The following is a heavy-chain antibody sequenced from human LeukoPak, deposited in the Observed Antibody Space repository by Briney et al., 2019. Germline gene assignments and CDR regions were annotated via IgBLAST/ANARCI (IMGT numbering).Heavy chain of an antibody. D-gene: IGHD5-18*01. V-gene: IGHV3-33*01. CDR3: ARDVDTYYYYYGMDV. J-gene: IGHJ6*02. CDR2: IWYDGGNK. Sequence: GGSLRLSCAASGFTFSSYGMHWVRQAPGKGLEWVAVIWYDGGNKYYADSVKGRFTISRDNSKNTLYLQMNSLRAEDTAVYYCARDVDTYYYYYGMDVWGQGTTVTVSS. CDR1: GFTFSSYG.